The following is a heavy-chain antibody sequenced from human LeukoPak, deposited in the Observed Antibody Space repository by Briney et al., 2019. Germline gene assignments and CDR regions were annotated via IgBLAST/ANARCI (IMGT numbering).Heavy chain of an antibody. V-gene: IGHV1-2*02. D-gene: IGHD1-1*01. CDR1: GYTFTGYY. CDR3: ARDALHPLSGYMDV. Sequence: ASVKVSCKASGYTFTGYYMHWVRQAPGPGLEWMGWINPNSGGTNYAQKFQGRVTMTRDTSISTAYMELSRLRSDDTAVYYCARDALHPLSGYMDVWGKGTTVTVFS. J-gene: IGHJ6*03. CDR2: INPNSGGT.